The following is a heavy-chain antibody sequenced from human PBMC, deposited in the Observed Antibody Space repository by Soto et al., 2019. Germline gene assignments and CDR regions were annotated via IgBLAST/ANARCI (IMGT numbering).Heavy chain of an antibody. CDR2: INHSGST. Sequence: PSETLSLTCAVYGGSFSGYYWSWIRQPPGKGLEWIGEINHSGSTNYNPSIKSRVTISVDTSKNQFSLKLSSVTAAVTAVNYCARHKVPLRSLNWFDPWGQGTLVTVSS. V-gene: IGHV4-34*01. CDR1: GGSFSGYY. CDR3: ARHKVPLRSLNWFDP. J-gene: IGHJ5*02.